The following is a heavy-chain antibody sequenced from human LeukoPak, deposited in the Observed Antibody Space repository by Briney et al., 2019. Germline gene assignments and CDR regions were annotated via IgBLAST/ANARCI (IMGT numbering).Heavy chain of an antibody. Sequence: GGSLRLSCAASGFTFSSYAMSWVRQAPGKGLEWVSAISGSGGSTYYADSVKGRFTISRDNSKNTLYLQMNSLRAEDTAVYYCAKEGGNYDFWSGPYYYYYYYYMDVWGKGTTVTVSS. CDR2: ISGSGGST. CDR1: GFTFSSYA. J-gene: IGHJ6*03. CDR3: AKEGGNYDFWSGPYYYYYYYYMDV. V-gene: IGHV3-23*01. D-gene: IGHD3-3*01.